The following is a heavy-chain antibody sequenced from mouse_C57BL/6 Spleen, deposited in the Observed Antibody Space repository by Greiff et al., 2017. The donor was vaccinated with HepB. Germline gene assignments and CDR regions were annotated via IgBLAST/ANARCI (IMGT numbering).Heavy chain of an antibody. D-gene: IGHD1-1*01. J-gene: IGHJ1*03. CDR1: GFTFSSYA. CDR3: AREGIYYYGSSYVEWYFDV. CDR2: ISDGGSYT. V-gene: IGHV5-4*01. Sequence: EVMLVESGGGLVKPGGSLKLSCAASGFTFSSYAMSWVRQTPEKRLEWVATISDGGSYTYYPDNVKGRFTISRDNAKNNLYLQMSHLKSEDTAMYYCAREGIYYYGSSYVEWYFDVWGTGTTVTVSS.